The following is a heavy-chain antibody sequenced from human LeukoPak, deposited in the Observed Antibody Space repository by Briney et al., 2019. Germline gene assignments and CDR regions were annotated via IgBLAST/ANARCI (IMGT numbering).Heavy chain of an antibody. CDR3: ARVELTIFGVVIKGGKFDP. CDR1: GYTFTSYG. V-gene: IGHV1-18*01. Sequence: GASVKVSCKVSGYTFTSYGISWVRQAPGQGLEWMGWISAYNGNTNNAQKVQGRVTMTTDTSTSTAYMELRNLRSDGTAVYYCARVELTIFGVVIKGGKFDPWGQGTLVTVSS. D-gene: IGHD3-3*01. J-gene: IGHJ5*02. CDR2: ISAYNGNT.